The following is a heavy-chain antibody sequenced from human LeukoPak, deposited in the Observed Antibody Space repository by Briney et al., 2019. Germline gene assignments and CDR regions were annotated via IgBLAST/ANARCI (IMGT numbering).Heavy chain of an antibody. J-gene: IGHJ5*02. V-gene: IGHV4-59*01. D-gene: IGHD3-22*01. Sequence: PSETLSLTCTVSGGSISSYYWSWIRQPPGKGLEWIGYIYYSGSTNYNPSLKSRVTISVDTSKNQFSLKLSSVTAADTAVYYCARDGLYYDSCGYSVYNWFDPWGQGTLVTVSS. CDR2: IYYSGST. CDR3: ARDGLYYDSCGYSVYNWFDP. CDR1: GGSISSYY.